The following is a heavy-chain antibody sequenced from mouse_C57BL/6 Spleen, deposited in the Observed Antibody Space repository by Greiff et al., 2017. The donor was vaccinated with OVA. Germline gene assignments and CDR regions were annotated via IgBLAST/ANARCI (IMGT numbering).Heavy chain of an antibody. CDR3: AAHSNSYAMDY. J-gene: IGHJ4*01. Sequence: QVHVKQSGPGLVQPSQSLSITCTVSGFSLTSYGVHWVRQSPGKGLEWLGVIWRGGSTDYNAAFISRMGISKDNSKSQVFFKMNSLQADDTAIYYCAAHSNSYAMDYWGQGTSVTVSS. CDR1: GFSLTSYG. V-gene: IGHV2-2*01. CDR2: IWRGGST. D-gene: IGHD2-5*01.